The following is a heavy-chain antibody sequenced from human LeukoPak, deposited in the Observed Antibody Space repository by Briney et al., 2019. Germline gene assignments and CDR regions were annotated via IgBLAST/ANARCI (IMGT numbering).Heavy chain of an antibody. CDR3: ARGIAAAAHIDY. CDR2: IWYDGSNK. J-gene: IGHJ4*02. CDR1: GFTFSSYG. V-gene: IGHV3-33*01. Sequence: GGSLRLSCAASGFTFSSYGMHWVRQAPGKGLEWVAVIWYDGSNKYYADSVKGRFTISRDNSKNTLYLQMNSLRAEGTAVYYCARGIAAAAHIDYWGQGTLVTVSS. D-gene: IGHD6-13*01.